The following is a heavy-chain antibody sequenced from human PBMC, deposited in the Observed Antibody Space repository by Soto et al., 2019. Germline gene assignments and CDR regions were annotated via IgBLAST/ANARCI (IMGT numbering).Heavy chain of an antibody. CDR1: GFTFSSYA. CDR2: ISGSGGST. Sequence: GGSLRLSCAASGFTFSSYAMSWVRQAPGKGLEWVSAISGSGGSTYYADSVKGRFTISRDNSKNALYLQMNSLRAENTAVYYCAKPRIAARGYYFDYWGHGTLVTVSS. J-gene: IGHJ4*01. V-gene: IGHV3-23*01. CDR3: AKPRIAARGYYFDY. D-gene: IGHD6-6*01.